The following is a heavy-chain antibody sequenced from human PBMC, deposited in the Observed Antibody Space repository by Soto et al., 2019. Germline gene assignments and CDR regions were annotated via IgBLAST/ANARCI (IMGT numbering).Heavy chain of an antibody. Sequence: GASVKVSCKASGGTFSSYAISWVRQAPGQGLEWMGGIIPIFGTANYAQKFQGRVTITADESTSTAYMELSSLRSEDTAVYYCARDRPDYYDSSGYYALPDAFDIWGQGTMVTVSS. D-gene: IGHD3-22*01. J-gene: IGHJ3*02. CDR2: IIPIFGTA. CDR1: GGTFSSYA. V-gene: IGHV1-69*13. CDR3: ARDRPDYYDSSGYYALPDAFDI.